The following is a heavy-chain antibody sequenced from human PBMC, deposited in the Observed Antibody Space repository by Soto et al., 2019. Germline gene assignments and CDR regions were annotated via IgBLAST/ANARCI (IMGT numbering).Heavy chain of an antibody. D-gene: IGHD6-6*01. V-gene: IGHV4-39*01. Sequence: ASEPLSLTCIVSGGSISSSSYYWGWIRQPPGKGLEWIGSIYYSGSTYYNPSLKSRVTISVDTSKNQFSLKLSSVTAADTAVFYCERHRARNWFDPWGQGTLVTVSS. CDR2: IYYSGST. CDR1: GGSISSSSYY. CDR3: ERHRARNWFDP. J-gene: IGHJ5*02.